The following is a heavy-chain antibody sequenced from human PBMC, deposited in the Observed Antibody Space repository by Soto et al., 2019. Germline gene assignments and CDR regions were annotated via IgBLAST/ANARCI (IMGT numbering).Heavy chain of an antibody. J-gene: IGHJ6*04. CDR3: ARGQLVWYGDLSPYPRDMDV. CDR1: GVSFDDFY. V-gene: IGHV4-34*02. Sequence: QVQLQQWGAGLLRPSETLSLRCAFYGVSFDDFYWSWVRQSPGKGLEWVGEISHDGGTNYSPSLASRVSRSANTAKNQFSLHLRSVTAADTGLYYCARGQLVWYGDLSPYPRDMDVGGKGTTVTVSS. CDR2: ISHDGGT. D-gene: IGHD3-10*01.